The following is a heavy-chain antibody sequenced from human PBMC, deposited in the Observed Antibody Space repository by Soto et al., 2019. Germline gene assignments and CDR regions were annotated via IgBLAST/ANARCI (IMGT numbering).Heavy chain of an antibody. V-gene: IGHV4-59*01. CDR1: GGSISSYY. CDR2: IYYSGST. D-gene: IGHD4-17*01. J-gene: IGHJ6*02. Sequence: SETLSLTCTVSGGSISSYYWSWIWQPPGKGLEWIGYIYYSGSTNYNPSLKSRVTISVDTSKNQFSLKLSSVTAADTAVYYCARDLHPSVRGGYGMDVWGQGTTVTVSS. CDR3: ARDLHPSVRGGYGMDV.